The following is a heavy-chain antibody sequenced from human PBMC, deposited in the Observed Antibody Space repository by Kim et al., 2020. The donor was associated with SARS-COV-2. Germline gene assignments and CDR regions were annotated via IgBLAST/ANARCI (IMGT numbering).Heavy chain of an antibody. CDR2: IWYDGSNK. Sequence: GGSLRLSCAASGFTFSSFGMHWVRQAPGKGLEWVAVIWYDGSNKYYADSVKGRFTISRDNSKNTLYLQMNSLRAEDTAVYYCARVNPQEQWLDLGDYWGQGTLVTVSS. V-gene: IGHV3-33*01. CDR1: GFTFSSFG. CDR3: ARVNPQEQWLDLGDY. J-gene: IGHJ4*02. D-gene: IGHD6-19*01.